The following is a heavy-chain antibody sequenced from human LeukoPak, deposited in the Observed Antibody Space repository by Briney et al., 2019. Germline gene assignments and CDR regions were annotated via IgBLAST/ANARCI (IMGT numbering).Heavy chain of an antibody. D-gene: IGHD2-2*01. CDR2: INHSGST. Sequence: SETLSLTCAVYGGSFSGYYWSWIRQPPGEGLEWIGEINHSGSTNYNPSLKSRVTISVDTSKNQFSLKLSSVTAADTAVYYCATTSGGCSSTSCYEGSWFDPWGQGTLVTVSS. CDR1: GGSFSGYY. V-gene: IGHV4-34*01. CDR3: ATTSGGCSSTSCYEGSWFDP. J-gene: IGHJ5*02.